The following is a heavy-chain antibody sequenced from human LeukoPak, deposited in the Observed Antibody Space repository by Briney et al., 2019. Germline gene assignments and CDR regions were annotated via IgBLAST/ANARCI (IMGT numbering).Heavy chain of an antibody. Sequence: GASVKVSCTASGYTFTSYGISWVRQAPGQGLEWMGWISAYNGNTNYAQKFQGRVTITADESTSTAYMELSSLRSEDTAVYYCARARSPFRGYSGLDYWGQGTLVTVSS. V-gene: IGHV1-18*01. CDR1: GYTFTSYG. J-gene: IGHJ4*02. CDR3: ARARSPFRGYSGLDY. CDR2: ISAYNGNT. D-gene: IGHD3-10*01.